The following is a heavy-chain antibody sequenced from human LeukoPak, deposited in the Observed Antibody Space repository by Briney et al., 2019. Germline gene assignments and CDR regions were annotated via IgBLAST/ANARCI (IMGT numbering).Heavy chain of an antibody. CDR3: ARDLRGVYYDSSYGFDY. V-gene: IGHV1-2*02. CDR2: INPNSGGT. CDR1: GYTFTGYY. Sequence: GASVKVSCKASGYTFTGYYMHWVRQAPGQGLEWMGWINPNSGGTNYAQKFQGRVTMTRDTSISTAYMELRSLRSDDTAVYYCARDLRGVYYDSSYGFDYWGQGTLVTVSS. D-gene: IGHD3-22*01. J-gene: IGHJ4*02.